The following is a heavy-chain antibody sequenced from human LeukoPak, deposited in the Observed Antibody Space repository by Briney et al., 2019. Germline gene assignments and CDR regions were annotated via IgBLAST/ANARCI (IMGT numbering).Heavy chain of an antibody. D-gene: IGHD4-17*01. CDR3: ASCVVSYGDYEGWSWFDP. Sequence: PSETLSLTCTVSGYSISSGYYWGWIRQPPGKGLEWIGSIYHSGSTYYNPSLKSRVTISVDTSKNQFSLKLSSVTAADTAVYYCASCVVSYGDYEGWSWFDPWGQGTLVTVSS. CDR2: IYHSGST. V-gene: IGHV4-38-2*02. CDR1: GYSISSGYY. J-gene: IGHJ5*02.